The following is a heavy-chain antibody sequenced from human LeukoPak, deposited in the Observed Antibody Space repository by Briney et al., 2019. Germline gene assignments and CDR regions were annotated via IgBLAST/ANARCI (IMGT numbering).Heavy chain of an antibody. D-gene: IGHD6-19*01. CDR3: AKSLAVPGSPDQ. V-gene: IGHV3-23*01. CDR1: GFTLTYSA. CDR2: VSGIGGNT. Sequence: GGSLRLSCAASGFTLTYSAMTWVRQAPGKGLEWASTVSGIGGNTYYADSVKGRFTISRDNSETTVSLQMNSRRAQDTAVYYCAKSLAVPGSPDQWGQGTLVTVSS. J-gene: IGHJ4*02.